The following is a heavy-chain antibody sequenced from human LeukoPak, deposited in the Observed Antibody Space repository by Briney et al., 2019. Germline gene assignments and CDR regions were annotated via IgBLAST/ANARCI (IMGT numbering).Heavy chain of an antibody. J-gene: IGHJ4*02. CDR1: GFTFSSYG. D-gene: IGHD3-10*01. CDR3: ARANQITMVRGVFLDY. CDR2: IWYDGSNK. Sequence: GGSLRLSCAASGFTFSSYGMHWVRQAPGKGLEWAAVIWYDGSNKYYADSVKGRFTISRDNSKNTPYLQMNSLRAEDTAVYYCARANQITMVRGVFLDYWGQGTLVTVSS. V-gene: IGHV3-33*01.